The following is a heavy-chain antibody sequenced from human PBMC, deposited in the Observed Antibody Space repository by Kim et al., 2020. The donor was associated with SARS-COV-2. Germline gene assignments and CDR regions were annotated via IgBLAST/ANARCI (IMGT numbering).Heavy chain of an antibody. V-gene: IGHV3-66*01. CDR3: ASKKGYYGSGSYCCGMDV. CDR2: IYSGGST. Sequence: GGSLRRSCAASGFTVSSNYMSWVRQAPGKGLEWVSVIYSGGSTYYADSVKGRFTISRDNSKNTLYLQMNSLRAEDTAVYYCASKKGYYGSGSYCCGMDVWGQGTTVTVS. J-gene: IGHJ6*02. CDR1: GFTVSSNY. D-gene: IGHD3-10*01.